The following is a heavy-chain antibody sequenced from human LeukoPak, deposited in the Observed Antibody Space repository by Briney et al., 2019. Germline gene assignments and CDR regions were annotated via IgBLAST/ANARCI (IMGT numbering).Heavy chain of an antibody. CDR2: ISSSSTI. D-gene: IGHD6-13*01. Sequence: GGSLRLSCAASGFTFSSYSMNWVRQAPGKGLEWVSYISSSSTIYYADSVKGRFTISRDNAKNSLYLQMNSLRAEDTAVYYCARRGGSSWLIDYYYYYMDVWGKGTTVTISS. CDR1: GFTFSSYS. CDR3: ARRGGSSWLIDYYYYYMDV. J-gene: IGHJ6*03. V-gene: IGHV3-48*01.